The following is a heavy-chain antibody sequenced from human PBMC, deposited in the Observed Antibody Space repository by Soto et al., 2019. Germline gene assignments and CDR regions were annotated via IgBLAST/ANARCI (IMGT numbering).Heavy chain of an antibody. D-gene: IGHD2-15*01. CDR1: GYTFISHG. Sequence: QVQLVQSGVEVKKPGASVKVSCKASGYTFISHGISWVRQAPGQGLEWMGWISGKNGNTNYAQTPQGRVTLTTDTSTSTAYMALRSLRSDDTAVYYCARVSSSFVVVPDYGMDVWGQGTTVTVSS. CDR2: ISGKNGNT. J-gene: IGHJ6*02. CDR3: ARVSSSFVVVPDYGMDV. V-gene: IGHV1-18*04.